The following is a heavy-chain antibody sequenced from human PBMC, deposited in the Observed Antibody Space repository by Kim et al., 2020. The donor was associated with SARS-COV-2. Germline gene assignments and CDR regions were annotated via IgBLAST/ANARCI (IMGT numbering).Heavy chain of an antibody. CDR3: AKGGSGWHTPYNYGLDV. D-gene: IGHD6-19*01. Sequence: GGSLRLSCAASGFTFSSYAMSWVRQAPGKGLEWVSVISGSAGSTYHADSVKGRFTISRDNSKNTLYLQMNGLRAEDTAIYYCAKGGSGWHTPYNYGLDVWGQGTTVTVSS. CDR2: ISGSAGST. CDR1: GFTFSSYA. J-gene: IGHJ6*02. V-gene: IGHV3-23*01.